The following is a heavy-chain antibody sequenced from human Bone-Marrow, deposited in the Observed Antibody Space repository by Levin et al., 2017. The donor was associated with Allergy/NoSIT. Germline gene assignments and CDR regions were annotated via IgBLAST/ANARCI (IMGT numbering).Heavy chain of an antibody. CDR2: ISYDGSIK. Sequence: GGSLRLSCAASGFTFSSCAMHWVRQAPGKGLEWVAVISYDGSIKNYADSVKGRFTISRDNSKNTLFLQMNSRRTEDTAVYYCARVGDFAYYYSYMDVWGKGTTVTVSS. CDR3: ARVGDFAYYYSYMDV. CDR1: GFTFSSCA. V-gene: IGHV3-30*04. D-gene: IGHD2-21*01. J-gene: IGHJ6*03.